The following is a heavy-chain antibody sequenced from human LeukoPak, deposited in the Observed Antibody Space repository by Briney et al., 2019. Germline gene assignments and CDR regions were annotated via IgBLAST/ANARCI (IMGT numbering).Heavy chain of an antibody. CDR2: ISGGST. V-gene: IGHV3-38-3*01. Sequence: PGGSLRLSCAASGFTVSSNEMSWVRQAPGKGLEWVSSISGGSTYYADSRKGRFTISRDNSKNTLHLQMNSLRAEDTAVYYCARGPGYCSSTSCYTDAFDIWGQGTMVTVSS. CDR1: GFTVSSNE. CDR3: ARGPGYCSSTSCYTDAFDI. D-gene: IGHD2-2*02. J-gene: IGHJ3*02.